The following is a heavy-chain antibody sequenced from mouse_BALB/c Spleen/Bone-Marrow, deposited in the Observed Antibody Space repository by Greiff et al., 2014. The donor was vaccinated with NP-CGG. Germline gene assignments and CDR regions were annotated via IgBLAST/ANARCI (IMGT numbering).Heavy chain of an antibody. CDR1: GYTFSSYW. CDR3: AKEDITTVVEMDY. CDR2: ILPGSGNT. Sequence: LVESGAELMKPGASVKISCKATGYTFSSYWIEWVKQRPGHGLEWIGEILPGSGNTNYNEKFKGKATFTADTSSNTAYMQLRSLTSEDSAVYYCAKEDITTVVEMDYWGQGTSVTVSS. D-gene: IGHD1-1*01. V-gene: IGHV1-9*01. J-gene: IGHJ4*01.